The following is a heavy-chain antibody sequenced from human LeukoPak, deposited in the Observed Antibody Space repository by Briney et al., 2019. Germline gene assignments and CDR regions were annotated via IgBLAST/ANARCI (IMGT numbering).Heavy chain of an antibody. V-gene: IGHV3-23*01. CDR2: ISGSGGST. D-gene: IGHD4-17*01. CDR1: GFTFSSYA. J-gene: IGHJ6*02. Sequence: GGPLRLSCAASGFTFSSYAMSWVRQAPGKGLEWVSAISGSGGSTYYADSVKGRFTISRDNSKNTLYLQMNSLRAEDTAVYYCATRPGYGEPHYYYYGMDVWGQGTTVTVSS. CDR3: ATRPGYGEPHYYYYGMDV.